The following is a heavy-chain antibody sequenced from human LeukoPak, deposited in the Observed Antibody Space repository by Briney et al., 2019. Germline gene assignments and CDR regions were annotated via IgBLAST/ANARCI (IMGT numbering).Heavy chain of an antibody. Sequence: SETLSLTCTVSGGAISSDNYYWGWIRQPPGKGLEWIGSINYIGTTYYNPSLKSRVSISVDPSRTPFPLRLSPVTAADTAVYYCARLSDYWGQGTLVTVSS. CDR2: INYIGTT. CDR1: GGAISSDNYY. CDR3: ARLSDY. V-gene: IGHV4-39*01. J-gene: IGHJ4*02.